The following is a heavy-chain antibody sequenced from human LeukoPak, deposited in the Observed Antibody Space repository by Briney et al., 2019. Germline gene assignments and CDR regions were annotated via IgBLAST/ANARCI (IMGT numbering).Heavy chain of an antibody. V-gene: IGHV1-8*01. CDR2: MNPNSGNT. Sequence: ASVKVSCKASGYTFTSYDINWVRQATGQGLEWMGWMNPNSGNTGYAQKFQGRVTMTRNTSISTAYMELSSLRSEDTAAYYCARGPDRRITIFGVVIHNWFDPWGQGTLVTVSS. CDR1: GYTFTSYD. D-gene: IGHD3-3*01. J-gene: IGHJ5*02. CDR3: ARGPDRRITIFGVVIHNWFDP.